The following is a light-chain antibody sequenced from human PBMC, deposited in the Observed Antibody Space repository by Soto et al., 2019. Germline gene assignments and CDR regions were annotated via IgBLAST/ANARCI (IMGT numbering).Light chain of an antibody. J-gene: IGLJ1*01. Sequence: QSALTQPASVSGSPGQSITITCTGTSSYVATYNRVSWYQHHPGKAPKLLISEVIKRPSGVSNRFSGSKSGNTASLTISGLQAEDEAAYYCCSYTNTGTFVFGSGTKVTVL. CDR1: SSYVATYNR. V-gene: IGLV2-23*02. CDR3: CSYTNTGTFV. CDR2: EVI.